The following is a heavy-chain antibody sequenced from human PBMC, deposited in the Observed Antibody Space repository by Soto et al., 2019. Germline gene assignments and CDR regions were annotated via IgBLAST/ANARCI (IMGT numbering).Heavy chain of an antibody. D-gene: IGHD2-2*02. J-gene: IGHJ4*02. Sequence: GESLKISCAASGFTFSDHFMDWVRQAPGRGLEWVARSRNKARSYTTEYAASVKGRFTISRDDSKNSLYLQMNGLTTEDTAVYYCARSCSGTNCYTNYWGQGTLVTVSS. CDR2: SRNKARSYTT. CDR3: ARSCSGTNCYTNY. CDR1: GFTFSDHF. V-gene: IGHV3-72*01.